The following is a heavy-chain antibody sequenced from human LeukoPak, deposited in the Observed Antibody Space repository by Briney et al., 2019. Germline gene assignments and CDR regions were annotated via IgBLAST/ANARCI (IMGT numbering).Heavy chain of an antibody. J-gene: IGHJ4*02. CDR1: GGTFSTYA. D-gene: IGHD3-9*01. CDR3: AQSGTISEQ. V-gene: IGHV1-69*13. Sequence: ASVKVSCKASGGTFSTYAISWVRQAPGQGLEWMGGIIPLFGTPNYAQKFQDRVTITADESTSTAYMELSSLRSEDTAVYYCAQSGTISEQWGQGTLVTVSS. CDR2: IIPLFGTP.